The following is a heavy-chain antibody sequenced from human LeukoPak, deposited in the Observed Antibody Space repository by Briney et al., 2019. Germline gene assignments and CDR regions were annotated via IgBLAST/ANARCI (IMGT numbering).Heavy chain of an antibody. V-gene: IGHV3-23*01. D-gene: IGHD2-21*02. CDR3: AKRLPVVGDRNRAFDY. CDR1: GFTFSNYA. J-gene: IGHJ4*02. CDR2: ITSGGGT. Sequence: GGSLRLSCAASGFTFSNYAMNWVRQAPGKGLEWVSVITSGGGTYYADSVKGRLTISRDNSKNTLYLQMNSLRAEDTAVYYCAKRLPVVGDRNRAFDYWGQGTLVTVSS.